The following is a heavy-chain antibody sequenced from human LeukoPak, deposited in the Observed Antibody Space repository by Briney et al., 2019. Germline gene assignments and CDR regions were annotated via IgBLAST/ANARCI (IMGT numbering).Heavy chain of an antibody. Sequence: NPSETLSLTCTVSGGSISSYYWSWIRQPPGKGLEWIGYIYYSGSTNYNPSLKRRVNISVDTSKNQFSLKLSSVTAADTAAYYCARSYSSSWNWFDPWGQGTLVTVSS. V-gene: IGHV4-59*01. CDR1: GGSISSYY. CDR2: IYYSGST. CDR3: ARSYSSSWNWFDP. J-gene: IGHJ5*02. D-gene: IGHD6-13*01.